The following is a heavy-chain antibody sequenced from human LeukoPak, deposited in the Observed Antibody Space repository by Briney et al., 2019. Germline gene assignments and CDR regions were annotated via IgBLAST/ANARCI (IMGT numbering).Heavy chain of an antibody. V-gene: IGHV1-69*05. J-gene: IGHJ4*02. Sequence: GASVKVSCKASGGTFSSYAISWVRQAPGQGLEWMGRIIPIFGTANYAQKFQGRVTITTDESTSTAYMGLSSLRSEDTAVYYCATLTTVTPGHFDYWGQGTLVTVSS. CDR1: GGTFSSYA. CDR3: ATLTTVTPGHFDY. D-gene: IGHD4-17*01. CDR2: IIPIFGTA.